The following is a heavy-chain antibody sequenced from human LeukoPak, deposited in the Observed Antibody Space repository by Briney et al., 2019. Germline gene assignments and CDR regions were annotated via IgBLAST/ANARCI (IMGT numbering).Heavy chain of an antibody. CDR1: GFTFSSYS. CDR2: ISSSSSYI. CDR3: ARDSDESSGWYRDAFDI. V-gene: IGHV3-21*01. J-gene: IGHJ3*02. D-gene: IGHD6-19*01. Sequence: GGSLRLSCAASGFTFSSYSMNWVRQAPGKGLEWVSSISSSSSYIYYADSVKGRFTISRDNAKNSLYLQMNSLRAEDTAVYYCARDSDESSGWYRDAFDIWGQGTMVTVSS.